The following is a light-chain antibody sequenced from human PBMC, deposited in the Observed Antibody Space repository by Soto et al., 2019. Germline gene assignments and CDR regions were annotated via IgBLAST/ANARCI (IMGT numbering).Light chain of an antibody. CDR2: AES. CDR3: QQLNSYRPMYT. V-gene: IGKV1-9*01. CDR1: QATSQFISSY. Sequence: DIQMTQSPSFLSASVGDRVTITCRASQATSQFISSYLAWYQQKPEKAPKLLIYAESTLQSGVPSRFSGSGSGTEFTLTISSLQPEDFATYYCQQLNSYRPMYTFGQGTKLEIK. J-gene: IGKJ2*01.